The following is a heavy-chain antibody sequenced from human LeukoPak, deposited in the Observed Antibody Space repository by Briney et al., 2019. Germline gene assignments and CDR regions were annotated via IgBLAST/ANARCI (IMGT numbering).Heavy chain of an antibody. J-gene: IGHJ4*02. Sequence: AGGSLRLSCAVSGFTFSSYAMHWVRQAPGKGLEWVAVISYDGRNENYADSVKGRFTIFRDNPKNTLYLQMNSLRTEDTAVYYCARGGDYGSGSFRWRHFDSWGQGTLVTVSS. CDR1: GFTFSSYA. D-gene: IGHD3-10*01. V-gene: IGHV3-30*04. CDR2: ISYDGRNE. CDR3: ARGGDYGSGSFRWRHFDS.